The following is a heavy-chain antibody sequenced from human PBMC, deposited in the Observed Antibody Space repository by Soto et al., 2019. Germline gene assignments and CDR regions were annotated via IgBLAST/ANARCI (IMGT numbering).Heavy chain of an antibody. V-gene: IGHV3-48*01. CDR3: ARADSGYAHGYYYYGMDV. J-gene: IGHJ6*02. CDR1: GFTFSSYS. CDR2: ISSSSSTI. Sequence: EVQLVESGGGLVQPGGSLRLSCAASGFTFSSYSMNWVRQAPGKGLEWVSYISSSSSTIYYADSVKGRFTISRDNAKNSLYLQMNSLRAEDTAVYYCARADSGYAHGYYYYGMDVWGHGTTVTVSS. D-gene: IGHD5-12*01.